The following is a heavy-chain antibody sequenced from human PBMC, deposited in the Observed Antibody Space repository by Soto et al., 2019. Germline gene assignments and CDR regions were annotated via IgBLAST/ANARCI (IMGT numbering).Heavy chain of an antibody. CDR2: ISSSSSTI. V-gene: IGHV3-48*01. D-gene: IGHD6-19*01. CDR3: ASWYSTGWNRYFHH. J-gene: IGHJ1*01. CDR1: GFTLSRYR. Sequence: GGSLRLSCAASGFTLSRYRMNWVRQAPGKGLEWVSYISSSSSTIYYADSVKGRFTISRDNAKNSLYLQMTSLRAEDTAVYYCASWYSTGWNRYFHHWGHGTLVTVSP.